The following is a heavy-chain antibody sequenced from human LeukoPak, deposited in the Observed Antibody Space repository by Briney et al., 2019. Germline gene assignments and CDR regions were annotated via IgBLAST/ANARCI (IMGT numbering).Heavy chain of an antibody. V-gene: IGHV3-48*04. CDR1: GFPFSSYS. J-gene: IGHJ4*02. CDR3: ARDRISCSSTSCYQGLDY. Sequence: GSLRLSCAASGFPFSSYSMNWVRPAPGKGLELVSYISSSSSTIYYADSVKGRFTISRDNAKNPLYLQMNSLRAEDTAVYYCARDRISCSSTSCYQGLDYWGQGTLVAVSS. CDR2: ISSSSSTI. D-gene: IGHD2-2*01.